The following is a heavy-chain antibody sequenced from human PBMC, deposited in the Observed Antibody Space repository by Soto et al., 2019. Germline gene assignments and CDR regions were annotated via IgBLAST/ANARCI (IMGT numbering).Heavy chain of an antibody. CDR1: GDSVSSGGYY. CDR3: ARVYPGGLPKAT. V-gene: IGHV4-61*08. CDR2: IAYTGST. J-gene: IGHJ5*02. Sequence: QVQLQESGPGLVKPSETLSLTCTVSGDSVSSGGYYWTWIRQPPGQGLEWIGFIAYTGSTHYNPSLEPPVPISVDTSHNQFSLNLNSVTAADPAVYYCARVYPGGLPKATWGQGTLVTVSS. D-gene: IGHD2-21*02.